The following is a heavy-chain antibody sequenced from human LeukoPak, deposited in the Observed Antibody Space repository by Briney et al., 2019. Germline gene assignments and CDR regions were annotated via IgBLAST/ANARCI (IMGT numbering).Heavy chain of an antibody. Sequence: GASVKVSCKASGYTFTSYYMHWVRQAPGQGLEWMGIINPSGGSTSYAQKFQGRVTMTRDTSTSTVYMELSSLRSEDTAVYYCARGSPYYYDSSGSLDDAFDIWGQGTMVTVSS. CDR3: ARGSPYYYDSSGSLDDAFDI. CDR2: INPSGGST. J-gene: IGHJ3*02. V-gene: IGHV1-46*01. D-gene: IGHD3-22*01. CDR1: GYTFTSYY.